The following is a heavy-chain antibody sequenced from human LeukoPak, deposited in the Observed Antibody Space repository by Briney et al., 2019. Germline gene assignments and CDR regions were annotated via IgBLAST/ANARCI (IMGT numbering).Heavy chain of an antibody. J-gene: IGHJ4*02. Sequence: ASVKASCKASGYTFTSYGISWVRQAPGQGLEWMGWISAYNGNTNYAQKLQGRVTMTTDTSTSTAYMELRSLRSDDTAVYYCARDGAYYYDSSGYWPFDYWGQGTLVTVSS. CDR1: GYTFTSYG. D-gene: IGHD3-22*01. CDR2: ISAYNGNT. CDR3: ARDGAYYYDSSGYWPFDY. V-gene: IGHV1-18*01.